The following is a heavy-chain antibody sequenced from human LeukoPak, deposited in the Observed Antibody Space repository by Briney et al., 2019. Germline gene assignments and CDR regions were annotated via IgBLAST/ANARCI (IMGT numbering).Heavy chain of an antibody. CDR1: GFTFSSYA. Sequence: GGSLRLSCAASGFTFSSYAMRWVRQAPGKGLEWVSAISPSSGIFYADSVKGRFTISRDNSKNTLYLQMNSLRAEDTAVYYCPRGYSGYFDYWGQGTLVTVSS. D-gene: IGHD5-12*01. CDR2: ISPSSGI. CDR3: PRGYSGYFDY. J-gene: IGHJ4*02. V-gene: IGHV3-23*01.